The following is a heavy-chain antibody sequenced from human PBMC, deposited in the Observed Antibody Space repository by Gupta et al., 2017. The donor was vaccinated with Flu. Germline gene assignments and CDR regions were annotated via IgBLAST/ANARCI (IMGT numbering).Heavy chain of an antibody. J-gene: IGHJ4*01. V-gene: IGHV3-48*01. D-gene: IGHD1-26*01. CDR1: GFTFSTYS. CDR2: ISSDGNTI. Sequence: LSCAASGFTFSTYSMNWVRQAPGRGLEWVSYISSDGNTIYYADSVKGRFPNSRDNGKKSLYLQMNSLIAEDPALYYCWRGGRSRPRGGYWG. CDR3: WRGGRSRPRGGY.